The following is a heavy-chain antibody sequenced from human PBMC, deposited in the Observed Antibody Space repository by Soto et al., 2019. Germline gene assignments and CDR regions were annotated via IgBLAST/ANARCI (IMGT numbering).Heavy chain of an antibody. D-gene: IGHD3-22*01. J-gene: IGHJ4*02. CDR1: GFTFSDYY. CDR3: ARGAITMIVVVIPGPFDY. Sequence: PGGSLRLSCAASGFTFSDYYMSWIRQAPGKGLEWVSYISSSSSCTNYADSVKGRFTISRDNAKNSLYLQMNSLRAEDTAVYYCARGAITMIVVVIPGPFDYWGQGTLVTVSS. V-gene: IGHV3-11*06. CDR2: ISSSSSCT.